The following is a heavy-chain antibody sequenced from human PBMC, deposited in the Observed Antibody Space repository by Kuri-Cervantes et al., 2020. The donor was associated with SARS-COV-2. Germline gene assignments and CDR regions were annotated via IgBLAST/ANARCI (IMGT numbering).Heavy chain of an antibody. Sequence: GESLKISCTASGFTFGDYAMSWVRQAPGKGLEWVGFIRSKAYGGTTEYAASVKGRFTISRDDSKSIAYLQMNSLKTEDTAVYYCTRENFWSGYQDCWGQGTLVTVSS. CDR3: TRENFWSGYQDC. J-gene: IGHJ4*02. CDR2: IRSKAYGGTT. CDR1: GFTFGDYA. D-gene: IGHD3-3*01. V-gene: IGHV3-49*04.